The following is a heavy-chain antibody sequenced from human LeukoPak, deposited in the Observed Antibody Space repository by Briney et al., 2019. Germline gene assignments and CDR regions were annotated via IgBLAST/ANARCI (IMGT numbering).Heavy chain of an antibody. Sequence: EPGGSLRLSCAASGFTFSSYWMHWVRHAPGKGLVWVSRINSDGSSTSYADSVKGRFTISGDNAKNTLYLQMNSLRAEDTAVYYCASRTSGYYYGWGQGTLVTVSS. CDR3: ASRTSGYYYG. V-gene: IGHV3-74*01. D-gene: IGHD3-22*01. CDR2: INSDGSST. J-gene: IGHJ4*02. CDR1: GFTFSSYW.